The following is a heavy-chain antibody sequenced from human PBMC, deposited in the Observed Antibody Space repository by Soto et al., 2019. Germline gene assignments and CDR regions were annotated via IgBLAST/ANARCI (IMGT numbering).Heavy chain of an antibody. CDR3: ARVPYGSGSAWYFEL. CDR2: ISGDSNYI. CDR1: GFTFSSCS. Sequence: EVQLVESGGGLVKPGGSLRLSCTASGFTFSSCSMNWVRQAPGKGLEWVSSISGDSNYIYDADSVKGRFTISRDNAKSSLDLHINSLRGEDTAVYYCARVPYGSGSAWYFELWGRGTQVSVSS. D-gene: IGHD6-19*01. J-gene: IGHJ2*01. V-gene: IGHV3-21*01.